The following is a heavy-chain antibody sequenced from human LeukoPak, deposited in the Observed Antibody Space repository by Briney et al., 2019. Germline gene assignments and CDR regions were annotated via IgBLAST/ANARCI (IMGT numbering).Heavy chain of an antibody. CDR3: ARAESGYYYDSSGYRYFDY. CDR2: IYHSGRT. J-gene: IGHJ4*02. Sequence: SETLSLTCIVSGYSISSGYYWGWIRQPPGKGLEWIGSIYHSGRTFYNPSLKSRVTISVDTSKNQFSLKLSSVTAADTAVYYCARAESGYYYDSSGYRYFDYWGQGTLVTVSS. V-gene: IGHV4-38-2*02. CDR1: GYSISSGYY. D-gene: IGHD3-22*01.